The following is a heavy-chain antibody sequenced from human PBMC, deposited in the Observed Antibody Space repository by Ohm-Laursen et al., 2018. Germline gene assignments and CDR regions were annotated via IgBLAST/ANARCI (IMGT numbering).Heavy chain of an antibody. D-gene: IGHD6-19*01. J-gene: IGHJ3*02. Sequence: TLSLTCAVYGGSFSGYYWSWTRQPPGKGLEWIGEINHSGSTNYNPSPKSRVTISVDTSKNQFSLKLSSVTAADTAVYYCARVKQWLIYAFDIWGQGTMVTVSS. CDR2: INHSGST. CDR3: ARVKQWLIYAFDI. CDR1: GGSFSGYY. V-gene: IGHV4-34*01.